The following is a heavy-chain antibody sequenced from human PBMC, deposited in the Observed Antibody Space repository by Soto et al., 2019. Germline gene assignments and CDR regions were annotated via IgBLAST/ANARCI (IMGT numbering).Heavy chain of an antibody. V-gene: IGHV4-4*02. CDR1: GGSISSSNW. Sequence: SETLSLTCAVSGGSISSSNWWSWVRQPPGKGLEWIGEIYHSGSTNYNPSLKSRVTISVDKSKNQFSLKLSSVTAADTAVYYCAREGFGELFSYYYGMDVWGQGTTVTVSS. D-gene: IGHD3-10*01. CDR3: AREGFGELFSYYYGMDV. J-gene: IGHJ6*02. CDR2: IYHSGST.